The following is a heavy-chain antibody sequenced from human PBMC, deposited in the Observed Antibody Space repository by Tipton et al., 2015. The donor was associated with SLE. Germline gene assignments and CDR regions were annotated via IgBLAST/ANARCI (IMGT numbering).Heavy chain of an antibody. CDR3: ARAQRGPIRAFDI. D-gene: IGHD3/OR15-3a*01. J-gene: IGHJ3*02. Sequence: TLSPTCAVYGGSFSGYYWSWIRQPPGKGLEWIGEINHSGSTNYNPSLKSRVTISVDTSKNQFSLKLSSVTAADTAVYYCARAQRGPIRAFDIWGQGTMVTVSS. CDR2: INHSGST. CDR1: GGSFSGYY. V-gene: IGHV4-34*01.